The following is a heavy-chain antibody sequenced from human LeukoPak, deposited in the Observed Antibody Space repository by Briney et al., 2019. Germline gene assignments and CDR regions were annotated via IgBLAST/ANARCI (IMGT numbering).Heavy chain of an antibody. J-gene: IGHJ4*02. CDR1: GFTFDDYA. D-gene: IGHD1-26*01. CDR3: ARVGYSSGKYYFFDY. V-gene: IGHV3-49*04. Sequence: PGGSLRLSCTTSGFTFDDYAVSWVRQAPGKGLEWVGFIRSKAYGGSADYAASIKGRFTISRDDSKSIAYLQMNSLNTEDTAVYYCARVGYSSGKYYFFDYWGQGTLVTVSS. CDR2: IRSKAYGGSA.